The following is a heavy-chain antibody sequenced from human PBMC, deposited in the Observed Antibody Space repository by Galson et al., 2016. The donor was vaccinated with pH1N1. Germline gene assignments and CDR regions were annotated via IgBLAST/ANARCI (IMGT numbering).Heavy chain of an antibody. D-gene: IGHD3-10*01. Sequence: SVKVSCKASGYTFTSYGISWVRQAPGQALEWMGWISTYNGNTYYAQKLQGRVTMTTDTSTSTAYMELRSLRSDDTAVYYCARYVWFGVQLDYWGQGTLVTVSS. CDR3: ARYVWFGVQLDY. CDR2: ISTYNGNT. J-gene: IGHJ4*02. V-gene: IGHV1-18*01. CDR1: GYTFTSYG.